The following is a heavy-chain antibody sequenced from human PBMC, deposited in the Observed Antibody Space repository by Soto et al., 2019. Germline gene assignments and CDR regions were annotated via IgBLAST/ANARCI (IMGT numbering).Heavy chain of an antibody. CDR2: IYYSGST. J-gene: IGHJ6*02. D-gene: IGHD5-18*01. CDR3: ARTYRDGYNRYGMDV. CDR1: GGSISSSSYY. V-gene: IGHV4-39*01. Sequence: SETLSLTCTVSGGSISSSSYYWGWIRQPPGKGLEWIGSIYYSGSTYYNPSLKSRVTISVDTSKNQFSLKLSSVTAADTAVYYCARTYRDGYNRYGMDVWGQGTTVTSP.